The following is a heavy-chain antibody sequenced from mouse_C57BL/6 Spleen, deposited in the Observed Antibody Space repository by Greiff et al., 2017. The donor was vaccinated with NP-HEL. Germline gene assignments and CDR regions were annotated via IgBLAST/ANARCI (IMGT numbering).Heavy chain of an antibody. Sequence: QVQLQQPGAELVMPGASVKLSCKASGYTFTSYWMHWVKQRPGQGLEWIGEIDPSDSYTNYNQKFKGKSTLTVNKSSSTAYRQLSILTSEDSSVYYCARHLYAMYYWGQGTSVTVSS. V-gene: IGHV1-69*01. CDR1: GYTFTSYW. CDR2: IDPSDSYT. CDR3: ARHLYAMYY. J-gene: IGHJ4*01.